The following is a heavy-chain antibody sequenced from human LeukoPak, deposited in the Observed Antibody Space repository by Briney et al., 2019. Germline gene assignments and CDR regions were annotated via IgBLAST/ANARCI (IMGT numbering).Heavy chain of an antibody. V-gene: IGHV1-46*01. CDR1: GYTFPSYY. D-gene: IGHD6-13*01. J-gene: IGHJ4*02. CDR3: ARARTHRIAAAGTDY. Sequence: ASVKVSCKASGYTFPSYYMHWVRQAPGQALEWMGIINHSGGSTSYAQKFQGRVTMTRDTSTSTCYMELSILRAEDTAVYCCARARTHRIAAAGTDYWGQGTLVTVSS. CDR2: INHSGGST.